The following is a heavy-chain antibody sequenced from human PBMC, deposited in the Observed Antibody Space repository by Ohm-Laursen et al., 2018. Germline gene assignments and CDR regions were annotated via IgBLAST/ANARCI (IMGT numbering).Heavy chain of an antibody. Sequence: SLRLSCAASGFTFSSYGMSWVRQAPGKGLEWVSGISVSGGSAYYADSVKGRFTISRDNSKNTLYLQMYSLRAEDTAVYYCAKTWLFRGYDYYFDYWGRGTLVTVSS. J-gene: IGHJ4*02. CDR3: AKTWLFRGYDYYFDY. V-gene: IGHV3-23*01. CDR2: ISVSGGSA. CDR1: GFTFSSYG. D-gene: IGHD5-12*01.